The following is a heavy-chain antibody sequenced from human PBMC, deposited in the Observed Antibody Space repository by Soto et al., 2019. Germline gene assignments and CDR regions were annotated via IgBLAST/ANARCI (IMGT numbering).Heavy chain of an antibody. CDR2: FYYSENT. Sequence: PSETLSLTCSVSGGSISSKSYSWGWIRQPPGKGLEWIGTFYYSENTYYNPSLKSRVTISVDTSKNQFSLKLSSVTAADTAVYYCAKLAWYCSGNSCHGDYAMDVWGQGTTVT. CDR3: AKLAWYCSGNSCHGDYAMDV. V-gene: IGHV4-39*01. CDR1: GGSISSKSYS. J-gene: IGHJ6*02. D-gene: IGHD2-2*01.